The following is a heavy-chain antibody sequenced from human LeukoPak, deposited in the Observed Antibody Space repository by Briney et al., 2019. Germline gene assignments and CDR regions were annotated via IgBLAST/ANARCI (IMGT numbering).Heavy chain of an antibody. D-gene: IGHD1-1*01. Sequence: SETLSLTCADYGGSFSGYYWSWIRQPPGKGLEWIGEVNHSGSTNYNPSLKSRVTILVDMSKNQFSLRLRSVTAADTAVYCCARRRHWNDVLDSWGQGTLVTVSS. CDR3: ARRRHWNDVLDS. V-gene: IGHV4-34*01. J-gene: IGHJ4*02. CDR2: VNHSGST. CDR1: GGSFSGYY.